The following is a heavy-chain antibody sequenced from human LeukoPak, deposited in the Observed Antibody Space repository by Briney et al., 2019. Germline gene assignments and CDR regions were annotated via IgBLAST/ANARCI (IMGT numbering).Heavy chain of an antibody. CDR2: ISGSGGST. V-gene: IGHV3-23*01. D-gene: IGHD1-26*01. J-gene: IGHJ6*02. CDR1: GFTFSSYA. CDR3: AVGASASKYYYGMDV. Sequence: GGSLRLSCAASGFTFSSYAMSWVRQAPGKGLEWVSAISGSGGSTYYADSVKGRFTISRDNSKNTLYLQMNSLRAEDTAVYYCAVGASASKYYYGMDVWGQGTTVTVSS.